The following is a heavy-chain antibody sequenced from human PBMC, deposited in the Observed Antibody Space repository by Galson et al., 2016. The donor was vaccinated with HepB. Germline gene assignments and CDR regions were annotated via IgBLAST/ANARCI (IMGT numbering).Heavy chain of an antibody. CDR2: IRSKSDGETT. D-gene: IGHD3-3*01. J-gene: IGHJ4*02. CDR1: GFRFSSAW. V-gene: IGHV3-15*01. Sequence: SLRLSCAASGFRFSSAWMSWVRQAPGKGLEWVGRIRSKSDGETTDYAAAVKGRFTISRDDSKNMMLMEMKSLQMEYTALYYCTSLYYDFWSRDCHSFDYWGLGAPVTVSS. CDR3: TSLYYDFWSRDCHSFDY.